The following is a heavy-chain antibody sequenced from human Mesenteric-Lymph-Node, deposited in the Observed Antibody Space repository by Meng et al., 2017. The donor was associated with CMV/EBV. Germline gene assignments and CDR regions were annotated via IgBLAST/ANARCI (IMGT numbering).Heavy chain of an antibody. CDR3: ARRITIFGVVTERYFDY. Sequence: ASVKVSCKASGYTFTSYYMHWVRQAPGQGLEWMGIINPSGGSTSYAQKFQGRVTMTRDTSISTAYMELSRLRSDDTAVYYCARRITIFGVVTERYFDYWGQGTLVTVSS. CDR2: INPSGGST. CDR1: GYTFTSYY. D-gene: IGHD3-3*01. J-gene: IGHJ4*02. V-gene: IGHV1-46*01.